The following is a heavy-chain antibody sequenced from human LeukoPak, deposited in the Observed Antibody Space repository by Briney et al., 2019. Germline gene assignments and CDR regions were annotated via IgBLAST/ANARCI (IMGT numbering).Heavy chain of an antibody. CDR1: GFTFSSYA. J-gene: IGHJ2*01. Sequence: GGSLRLSCAASGFTFSSYAMSWIRQAPGKGLEWVSAITGSGGTTHYADSVKGRFTISRDNSKNTLSLQMNSLRAGDAAVYYCAKGGGSYWYFDLWGRGTVVTVSS. CDR2: ITGSGGTT. V-gene: IGHV3-23*01. CDR3: AKGGGSYWYFDL.